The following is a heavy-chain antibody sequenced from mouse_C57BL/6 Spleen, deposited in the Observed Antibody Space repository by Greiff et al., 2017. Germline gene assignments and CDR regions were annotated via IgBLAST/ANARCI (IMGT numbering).Heavy chain of an antibody. CDR2: IYPGSGGI. CDR1: GYTFTDYS. D-gene: IGHD1-1*01. J-gene: IGHJ2*01. Sequence: QVQLQQSGAELVKPGASVKLSCKASGYTFTDYSIHWVKQRSGQGLAWIGRIYPGSGGIKYNEKFKDKDTLTADKSSSTAYMELSSLTSEDSAVYVYARDERYYGSNSFDYWGQGTTLTVSS. V-gene: IGHV1-62-2*01. CDR3: ARDERYYGSNSFDY.